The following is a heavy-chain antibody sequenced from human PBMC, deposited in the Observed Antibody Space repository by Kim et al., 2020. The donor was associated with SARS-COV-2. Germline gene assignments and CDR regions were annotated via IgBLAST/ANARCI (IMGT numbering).Heavy chain of an antibody. D-gene: IGHD2-2*01. CDR3: ARVAKVVPAAGVDY. V-gene: IGHV3-21*01. Sequence: GGSLRLSCAASGFTFSSYSMNWVRQAPGKGLEWVSSISSSGSYIYYADSVKGRFTISRDNAKNSLYLQMNSLRAEDTAVYYCARVAKVVPAAGVDYWGQGDLVTVSS. CDR1: GFTFSSYS. J-gene: IGHJ4*02. CDR2: ISSSGSYI.